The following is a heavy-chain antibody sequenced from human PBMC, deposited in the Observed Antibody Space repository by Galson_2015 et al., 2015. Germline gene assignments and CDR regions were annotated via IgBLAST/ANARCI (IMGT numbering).Heavy chain of an antibody. CDR3: ARNGVAAAGTPEYYYYYYMDV. V-gene: IGHV3-11*01. CDR2: ISSSGSTI. D-gene: IGHD6-13*01. Sequence: SLRLSCAASGFTFSDYYMSWIRQAPGKGLEWVSYISSSGSTIYYADSVKGRFTISRDNAKNSLYLQMNSLRAEDTAVYYCARNGVAAAGTPEYYYYYYMDVWGKGTTVTVSS. J-gene: IGHJ6*03. CDR1: GFTFSDYY.